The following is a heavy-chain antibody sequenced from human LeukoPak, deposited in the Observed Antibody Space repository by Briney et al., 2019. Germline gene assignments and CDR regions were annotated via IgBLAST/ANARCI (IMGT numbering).Heavy chain of an antibody. CDR3: ARRFIVVVPAAIHDAFDI. Sequence: SETLSLTCTVSGYSISSGYYWGWIRQPPGKGLEWIGSIYHSGSTYYNPSLKSRVTISVDTSKNQFSLKLSSVTAADTAVYYCARRFIVVVPAAIHDAFDIWGQGTMVTVSS. J-gene: IGHJ3*02. D-gene: IGHD2-2*01. V-gene: IGHV4-38-2*02. CDR1: GYSISSGYY. CDR2: IYHSGST.